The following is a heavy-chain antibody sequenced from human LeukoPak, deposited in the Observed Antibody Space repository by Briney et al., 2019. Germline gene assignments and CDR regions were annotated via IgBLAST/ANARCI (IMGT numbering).Heavy chain of an antibody. CDR1: GFTFSRYW. D-gene: IGHD1-26*01. CDR2: IKSDGSST. Sequence: PGGSLRLSCAASGFTFSRYWMHWVRQAPGKGLVWVSCIKSDGSSTSIADSAKARFTISRDNAKNTVYLQMNSLRAEDTAVYYCVRDNRSYNFDYWGQGTLVTVSS. J-gene: IGHJ4*02. V-gene: IGHV3-74*01. CDR3: VRDNRSYNFDY.